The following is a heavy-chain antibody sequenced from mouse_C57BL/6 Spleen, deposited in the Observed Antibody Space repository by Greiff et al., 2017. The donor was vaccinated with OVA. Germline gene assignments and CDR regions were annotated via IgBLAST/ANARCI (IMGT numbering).Heavy chain of an antibody. CDR2: ISDGGSYT. Sequence: EVQVVESGGGLVKPGGSLKLSCAASGFTFSSYAMSWVRQTPEKRLEWVATISDGGSYTYYPDNVKGRFTISRDNAKNNLYLQMSHLKSEDTAMYYCARDRYGKGFDYWGQGTTRTVSS. J-gene: IGHJ2*01. V-gene: IGHV5-4*01. CDR1: GFTFSSYA. D-gene: IGHD2-1*01. CDR3: ARDRYGKGFDY.